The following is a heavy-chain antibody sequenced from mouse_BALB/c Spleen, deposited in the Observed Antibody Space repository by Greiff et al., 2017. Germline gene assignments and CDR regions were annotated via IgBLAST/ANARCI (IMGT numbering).Heavy chain of an antibody. J-gene: IGHJ2*01. CDR2: IWGDGST. D-gene: IGHD2-4*01. V-gene: IGHV2-6-7*01. CDR3: ARIYDYPDY. CDR1: GFSLTGYG. Sequence: QVQLKESGPGLVAPSQSLSITCTVSGFSLTGYGVNWVRQPPGKGLEWLGMIWGDGSTDYNSALKSRLSISKDNSKSQVFLKRNSLQTDDTARYYCARIYDYPDYWGQGTTLTVSS.